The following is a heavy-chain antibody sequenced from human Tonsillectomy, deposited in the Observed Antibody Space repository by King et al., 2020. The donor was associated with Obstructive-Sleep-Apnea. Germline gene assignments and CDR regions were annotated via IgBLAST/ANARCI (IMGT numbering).Heavy chain of an antibody. J-gene: IGHJ4*02. CDR3: ATGKAAAYFDY. CDR2: IKTKTDGGTT. V-gene: IGHV3-15*05. D-gene: IGHD6-25*01. Sequence: VQLVESGGGLVKPGGSLRLSCAASGFTFSNAWMSWVRQAPGKGLEWICRIKTKTDGGTTDYAAPVKGRFTISRDDSKSTLYLQMDSLKTEDTAVYYCATGKAAAYFDYWGQGTLATVSS. CDR1: GFTFSNAW.